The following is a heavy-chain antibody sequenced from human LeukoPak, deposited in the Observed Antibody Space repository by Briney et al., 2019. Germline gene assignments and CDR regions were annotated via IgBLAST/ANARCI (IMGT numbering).Heavy chain of an antibody. J-gene: IGHJ6*04. D-gene: IGHD3-16*02. CDR2: INPNSGGT. CDR1: GYTFTGYY. V-gene: IGHV1-2*04. Sequence: ASVKVSCKASGYTFTGYYMHWVRQAPGQGLEWMGWINPNSGGTNYAQKFQGWVTMTRDTSISTAYMALSRLRADDTAVYYRARGSRFGGVIVPAFYYGMDVWGKGPTVTVSS. CDR3: ARGSRFGGVIVPAFYYGMDV.